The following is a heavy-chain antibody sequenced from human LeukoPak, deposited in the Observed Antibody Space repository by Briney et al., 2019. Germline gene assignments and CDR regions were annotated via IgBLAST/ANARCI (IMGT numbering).Heavy chain of an antibody. J-gene: IGHJ4*02. V-gene: IGHV3-53*04. CDR3: ARGNWNDTYYFDY. CDR2: IYSGGST. Sequence: GGSLRLSCAASGFTFSSYAMSWVRQAPGKGLEWVSVIYSGGSTYYADSVKGRFTISRHNSKNTLYLQMNSLRAEDTAVYYCARGNWNDTYYFDYWGQGTLVTVSS. CDR1: GFTFSSYA. D-gene: IGHD1-1*01.